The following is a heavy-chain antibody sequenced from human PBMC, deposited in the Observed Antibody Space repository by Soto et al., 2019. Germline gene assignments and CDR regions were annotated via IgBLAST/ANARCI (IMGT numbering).Heavy chain of an antibody. CDR2: IIPIFGTA. J-gene: IGHJ4*02. D-gene: IGHD2-21*02. CDR1: GGTFSSYA. Sequence: QVQLVQSGAEVKKPGSSVKVSCKDSGGTFSSYAISWVRQAPGHGLEWMGGIIPIFGTANYAQKFQGRVTITADESTSTAYMELSSLRSEDTAVYYCARGVSVVTPWALAYCGKGTLVTFSS. V-gene: IGHV1-69*01. CDR3: ARGVSVVTPWALAY.